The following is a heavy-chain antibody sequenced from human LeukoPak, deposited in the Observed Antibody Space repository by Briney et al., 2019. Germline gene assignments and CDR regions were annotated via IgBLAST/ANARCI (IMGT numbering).Heavy chain of an antibody. CDR1: GGSFSGYY. V-gene: IGHV4-34*01. CDR3: ARGRYYYDSTYDY. D-gene: IGHD3-22*01. J-gene: IGHJ4*02. Sequence: SETLSLTCAVYGGSFSGYYWSWIRQPPGKGLEWIGEINHSGSTNYNPSLKSRVIISVDTYKNQFSLKLSAVTAADTAVYYCARGRYYYDSTYDYWGQGTLVTVSS. CDR2: INHSGST.